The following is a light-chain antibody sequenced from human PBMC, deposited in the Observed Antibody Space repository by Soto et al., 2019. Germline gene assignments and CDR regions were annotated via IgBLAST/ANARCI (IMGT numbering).Light chain of an antibody. CDR2: GAS. J-gene: IGKJ4*01. CDR3: QQYDNWPLT. V-gene: IGKV3-15*01. CDR1: QSLSSN. Sequence: EIVMTQSPATLSVSPGERAILSCRATQSLSSNLAWYQQKPGQAPRLLVYGASTRATGIPARFSGSESGTEFTLTISSLQSEDFAFYYCQQYDNWPLTFGGGTKVEIK.